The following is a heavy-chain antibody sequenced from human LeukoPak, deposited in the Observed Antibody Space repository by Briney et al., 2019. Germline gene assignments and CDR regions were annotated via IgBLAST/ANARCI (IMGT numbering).Heavy chain of an antibody. J-gene: IGHJ1*01. CDR3: AREHGYYDGSAGPYFQH. V-gene: IGHV3-21*01. CDR1: GFTFSSYS. CDR2: ISSSSSYI. D-gene: IGHD3-22*01. Sequence: GGSLRLSCAASGFTFSSYSMNWVRQAPGKGLEWVSSISSSSSYIYYADSVKGRFTISRDNAKNSLYLQMNSLRAEDTAVYYCAREHGYYDGSAGPYFQHWGQGTLVTVSS.